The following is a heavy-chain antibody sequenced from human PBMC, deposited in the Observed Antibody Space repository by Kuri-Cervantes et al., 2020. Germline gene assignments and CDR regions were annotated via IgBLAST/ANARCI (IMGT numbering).Heavy chain of an antibody. CDR3: TTDEGDSTSYYNFDY. Sequence: ETLSLTCAASGFTFSSYSMNWVRQAPGKGLEWVGRIVSKTDGGTTEYAAPVKGRFTISRDDSENTLYLQMNSLKTEDTAIYYCTTDEGDSTSYYNFDYWGQGTLVTVSS. J-gene: IGHJ4*02. CDR2: IVSKTDGGTT. V-gene: IGHV3-15*04. D-gene: IGHD3-22*01. CDR1: GFTFSSYS.